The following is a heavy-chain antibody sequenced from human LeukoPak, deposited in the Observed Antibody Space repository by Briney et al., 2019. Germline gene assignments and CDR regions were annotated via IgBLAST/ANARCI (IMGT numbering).Heavy chain of an antibody. J-gene: IGHJ4*02. CDR2: IYHSGST. CDR1: GGSISSSSYY. CDR3: AKDSSGYYQTNYFDY. D-gene: IGHD3-22*01. V-gene: IGHV4-39*07. Sequence: SETLSLTCTVSGGSISSSSYYWGWIRQPPGKGLEWIGSIYHSGSTNYNPSLKSRVTISVDKSKNQFSLKLSSVTAADTAVYYCAKDSSGYYQTNYFDYWGQGTLVTVSS.